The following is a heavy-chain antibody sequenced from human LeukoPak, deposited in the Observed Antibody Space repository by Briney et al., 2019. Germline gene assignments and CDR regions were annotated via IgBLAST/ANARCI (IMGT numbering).Heavy chain of an antibody. CDR2: ISSSSSYI. D-gene: IGHD1-26*01. CDR3: ARERLVGATLNNWFDP. CDR1: GFTFSSYS. Sequence: GGSLRLSCAASGFTFSSYSMNWVRQAPGKGLEWVPSISSSSSYIYYADSVKGRFTISRDNAKNSLYLQMNSLRAEDTAVYYCARERLVGATLNNWFDPWGQGTLVTVSS. V-gene: IGHV3-21*01. J-gene: IGHJ5*02.